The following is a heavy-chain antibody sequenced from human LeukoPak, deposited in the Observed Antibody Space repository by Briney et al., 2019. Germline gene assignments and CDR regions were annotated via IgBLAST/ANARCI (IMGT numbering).Heavy chain of an antibody. J-gene: IGHJ4*02. D-gene: IGHD3-3*01. V-gene: IGHV1-3*01. CDR1: GYTFTSYA. CDR3: ASSVEDFWSGYKLDY. CDR2: INAGNGNT. Sequence: ASVKVSCKASGYTFTSYAMHWVRQAPGQRLEWMGWINAGNGNTKYSQKFQGRVTITRDTSASTAYMELSSLRSEDTAVYYCASSVEDFWSGYKLDYWGQGTLVTVSS.